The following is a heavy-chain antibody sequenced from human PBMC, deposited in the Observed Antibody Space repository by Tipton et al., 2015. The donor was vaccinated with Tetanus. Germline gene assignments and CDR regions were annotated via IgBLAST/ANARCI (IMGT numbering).Heavy chain of an antibody. J-gene: IGHJ4*02. Sequence: LSLTCAASGFTFFDYSMNWVRQAPGKGLEWVSSISGSGNYIYYADSVKGRFTISRANAKSSLYLQMNSLRADDTAVYFCARVHTPGLLGRYPFDSWGQGTLVTVSS. V-gene: IGHV3-21*01. D-gene: IGHD2-21*02. CDR2: ISGSGNYI. CDR3: ARVHTPGLLGRYPFDS. CDR1: GFTFFDYS.